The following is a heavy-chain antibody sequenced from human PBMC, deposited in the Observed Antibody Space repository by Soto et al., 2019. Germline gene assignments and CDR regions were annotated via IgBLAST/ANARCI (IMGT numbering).Heavy chain of an antibody. J-gene: IGHJ4*02. Sequence: SETLSLTCTVSGGSISSYYWSWIRQPPGKGLEWIGYIYYSGSTNYNPSLKSRFTISVDTSRNQFSLKLSSVTAADTAVYYCVREDIVATIVFDYWGQGTMVTVFS. CDR2: IYYSGST. CDR1: GGSISSYY. CDR3: VREDIVATIVFDY. V-gene: IGHV4-59*01. D-gene: IGHD5-12*01.